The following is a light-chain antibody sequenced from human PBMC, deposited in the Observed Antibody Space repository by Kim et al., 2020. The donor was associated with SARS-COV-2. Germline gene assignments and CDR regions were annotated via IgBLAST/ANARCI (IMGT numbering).Light chain of an antibody. V-gene: IGLV3-1*01. Sequence: VSHGQTASITCSGDKLGDKYACWYQQKPGQSPVLVIYQDSKRPSGIPERFSGSNSGNTATLTISGTQAMDEADYYCQAWDSSTVVFGGGTQLTVL. J-gene: IGLJ2*01. CDR1: KLGDKY. CDR2: QDS. CDR3: QAWDSSTVV.